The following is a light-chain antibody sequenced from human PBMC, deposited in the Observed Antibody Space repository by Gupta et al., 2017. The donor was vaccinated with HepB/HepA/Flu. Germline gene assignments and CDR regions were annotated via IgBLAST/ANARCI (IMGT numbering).Light chain of an antibody. V-gene: IGKV1-5*03. J-gene: IGKJ1*01. CDR1: QNIDNW. CDR2: KAS. CDR3: QHENNTSDT. Sequence: DIQMTQSPSTLSASVGDRVTITCRASQNIDNWLAWYQHKPGKAPKLLIYKASSLESGVPSRFSGSGSGTDFTLTISSRQPDDFATYYCQHENNTSDTFGQGTEVEIK.